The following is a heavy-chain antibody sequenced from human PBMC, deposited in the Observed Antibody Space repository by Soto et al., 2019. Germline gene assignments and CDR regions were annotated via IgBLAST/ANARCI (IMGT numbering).Heavy chain of an antibody. CDR3: ARRIVGTTGYAMDV. V-gene: IGHV3-11*01. D-gene: IGHD1-26*01. CDR2: ISSSGSNV. CDR1: GFTFSDYH. Sequence: QVQLVESGGGLVKPGGSLRLSCAASGFTFSDYHMSWIRQAPGKGLEWVSYISSSGSNVYYADSVKGRFTISRDNAKNSLYLQMSSLRVEDTAVYYCARRIVGTTGYAMDVWGQGTTVTVSS. J-gene: IGHJ6*02.